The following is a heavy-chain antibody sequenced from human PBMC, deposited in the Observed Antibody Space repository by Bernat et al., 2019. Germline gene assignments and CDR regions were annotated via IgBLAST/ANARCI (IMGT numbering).Heavy chain of an antibody. CDR1: GFTFDDYG. J-gene: IGHJ3*02. Sequence: EVQLVESGGGVVRPGGSLRLSCAASGFTFDDYGMSWVRQAPGKGLEWVSGINWNGGSTGYADSVKGRFTISRDNANNSLYLQRHSLRAEDTALYYCARATYYDILTDDAFDIWGQGTMVTVSS. D-gene: IGHD3-9*01. V-gene: IGHV3-20*04. CDR3: ARATYYDILTDDAFDI. CDR2: INWNGGST.